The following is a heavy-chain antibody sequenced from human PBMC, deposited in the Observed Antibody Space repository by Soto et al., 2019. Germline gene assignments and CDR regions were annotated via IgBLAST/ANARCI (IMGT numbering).Heavy chain of an antibody. CDR1: GFTFSSCW. D-gene: IGHD3-10*01. J-gene: IGHJ4*02. Sequence: EVQLVESGGALVQPGGSLRLSCATSGFTFSSCWMHWVRQAPGKGLVWVARVNSDGSSPSYADSVKGRFTISRDNAKNTLYLQRNSLGAQDTALYYCARSCTGNYGLFDYWGQGTLVTVSS. CDR3: ARSCTGNYGLFDY. V-gene: IGHV3-74*01. CDR2: VNSDGSSP.